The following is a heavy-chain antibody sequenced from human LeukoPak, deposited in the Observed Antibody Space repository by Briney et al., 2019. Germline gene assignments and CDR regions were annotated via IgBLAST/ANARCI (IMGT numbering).Heavy chain of an antibody. V-gene: IGHV1-2*02. J-gene: IGHJ4*02. CDR3: ARVTGGVIVTRLDH. CDR2: INPNSGGT. D-gene: IGHD3-16*02. Sequence: ASVKVSCKASGYTFTGYYMHWVRQAPGQGLGWMGWINPNSGGTNYAQKFQGRVTMTRDTSISTAYMELSRLRSDDTAVYYCARVTGGVIVTRLDHWGQGTLVTVSS. CDR1: GYTFTGYY.